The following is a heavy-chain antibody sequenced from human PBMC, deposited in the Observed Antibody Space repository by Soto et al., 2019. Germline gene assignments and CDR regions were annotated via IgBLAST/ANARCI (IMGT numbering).Heavy chain of an antibody. J-gene: IGHJ4*02. CDR3: ARARGYNNGYSSFPIEF. V-gene: IGHV4-31*03. CDR1: GGSINSGTYY. CDR2: ILSSGTT. Sequence: QVQLQESGPGLVKPSQILSLTCSVSGGSINSGTYYWTWIRQYPGKGLEWVGYILSSGTTFYNPSFKNRLIISVDTSKNQFSLRLSSVTAADTALYYCARARGYNNGYSSFPIEFWGQGALVTVSS. D-gene: IGHD5-18*01.